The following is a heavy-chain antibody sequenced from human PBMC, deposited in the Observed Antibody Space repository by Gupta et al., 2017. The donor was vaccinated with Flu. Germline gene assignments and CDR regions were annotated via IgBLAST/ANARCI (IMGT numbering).Heavy chain of an antibody. CDR2: ISNDGSNK. CDR3: AKVGAQTYYYYYGMDV. D-gene: IGHD3-16*01. J-gene: IGHJ6*02. Sequence: QVQLVESGGSVVQPGRALTLSCAASGFLFTPYAITRVRQGPGKGLEWVALISNDGSNKDYTDCVKGRFTISRDKSKNTLYLQMSSLIPGDTAVYYCAKVGAQTYYYYYGMDVWGQGTTVTVSS. V-gene: IGHV3-30*18. CDR1: GFLFTPYA.